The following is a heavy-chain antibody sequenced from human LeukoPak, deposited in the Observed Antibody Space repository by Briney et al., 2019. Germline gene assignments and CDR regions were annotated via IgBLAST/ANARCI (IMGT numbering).Heavy chain of an antibody. CDR2: IIPIFGTA. D-gene: IGHD3-22*01. J-gene: IGHJ4*02. V-gene: IGHV1-69*05. Sequence: ASVKVSCKASGGTFSSYAISWVRQAPGQGLEWMGGIIPIFGTANYAQKFQGRVTMTRDTSTSTVYMELSSLRSEDTAVYYCARSPPGNYYDSSHFDYWGQGTLVTVSS. CDR1: GGTFSSYA. CDR3: ARSPPGNYYDSSHFDY.